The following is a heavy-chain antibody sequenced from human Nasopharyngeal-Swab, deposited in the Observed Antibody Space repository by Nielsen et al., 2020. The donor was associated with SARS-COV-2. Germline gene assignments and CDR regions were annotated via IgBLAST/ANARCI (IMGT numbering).Heavy chain of an antibody. V-gene: IGHV3-33*01. D-gene: IGHD6-13*01. CDR3: ARDIGAMYSSSCLDY. CDR2: IWYDGSNK. CDR1: GFTFSSYG. J-gene: IGHJ4*02. Sequence: GESLKISCAASGFTFSSYGMHWVRQAPGKGLEWVAVIWYDGSNKYYADSVEGRFTISRDNSKNTLYLQMNSLRAEDTAVYYCARDIGAMYSSSCLDYWGQGTLVTVSS.